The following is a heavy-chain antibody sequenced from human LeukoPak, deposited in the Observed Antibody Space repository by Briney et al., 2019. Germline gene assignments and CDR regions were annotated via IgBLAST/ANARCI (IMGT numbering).Heavy chain of an antibody. CDR2: INPNSGGT. CDR1: GYTFTGYY. CDR3: ARDPGSSSSPFDP. J-gene: IGHJ5*02. Sequence: ASVKVSCKASGYTFTGYYMHWVRQAPGQGLEWMGWINPNSGGTNYAQKFQGRVTMTRDTSIGTAYMELSRLRSDDTAVYYCARDPGSSSSPFDPWGQGTLVTVSS. V-gene: IGHV1-2*02. D-gene: IGHD6-13*01.